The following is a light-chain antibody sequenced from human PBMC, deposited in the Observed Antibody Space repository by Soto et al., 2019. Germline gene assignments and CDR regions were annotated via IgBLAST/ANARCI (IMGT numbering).Light chain of an antibody. CDR2: SAS. V-gene: IGKV1D-12*01. J-gene: IGKJ4*01. CDR3: QQGNSFPLA. CDR1: QGISNW. Sequence: IQMTQSPSSVSAFVGDRVTITCRASQGISNWLAWYQQKPGEPPKLLISSASSLKSGLPSRFSGSGSGTDFTLTINSLQPEDFATYYCQQGNSFPLAFGGGTKVEIK.